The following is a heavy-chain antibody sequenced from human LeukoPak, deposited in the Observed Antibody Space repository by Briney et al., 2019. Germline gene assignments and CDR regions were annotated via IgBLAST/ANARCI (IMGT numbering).Heavy chain of an antibody. V-gene: IGHV1-2*02. CDR2: INPNSGGT. CDR1: GYTFTSYD. Sequence: ASVKVSCKASGYTFTSYDINWVRQAPGQGLEWMGWINPNSGGTNYAQKFQGRVTMTRDTSISTAYMELSRLRSDDTAVYYCARGLLGTTMIVVDAFDIWGQGTMVTVSS. D-gene: IGHD3-22*01. J-gene: IGHJ3*02. CDR3: ARGLLGTTMIVVDAFDI.